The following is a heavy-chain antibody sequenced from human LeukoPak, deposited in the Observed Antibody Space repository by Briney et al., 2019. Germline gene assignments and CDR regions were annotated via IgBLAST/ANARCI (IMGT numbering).Heavy chain of an antibody. CDR1: GFTFSSYA. D-gene: IGHD2-15*01. J-gene: IGHJ4*02. CDR2: ISGSGGST. V-gene: IGHV3-23*01. Sequence: GGPLRLSCAASGFTFSSYAMSWVRQAPGKGLEWVSAISGSGGSTYYADSVKGRFTISRDNSKNTLYLQMNSLRAEDTAVYYCARTPCRSGGSCYLYFDYWGQGTLVTVSS. CDR3: ARTPCRSGGSCYLYFDY.